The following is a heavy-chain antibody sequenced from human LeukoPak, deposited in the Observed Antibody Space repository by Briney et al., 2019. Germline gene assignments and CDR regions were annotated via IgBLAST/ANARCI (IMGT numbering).Heavy chain of an antibody. CDR2: INPNSGGT. CDR3: ARVGSWLAIDY. V-gene: IGHV1-2*02. D-gene: IGHD6-19*01. Sequence: ASVNVSFKASGYTFTVYYMHWVRQAPGQGLEWMGWINPNSGGTNYAQKFQGRVTMTRDTSISTAYMELSRLRSDDTAVYYCARVGSWLAIDYWGQGTRVTVSS. J-gene: IGHJ4*02. CDR1: GYTFTVYY.